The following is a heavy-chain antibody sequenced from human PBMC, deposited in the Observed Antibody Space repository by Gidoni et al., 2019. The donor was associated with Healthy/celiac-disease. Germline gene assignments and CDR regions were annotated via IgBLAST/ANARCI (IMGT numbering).Heavy chain of an antibody. CDR3: ARAPVGYDILTGYYVYFDY. V-gene: IGHV3-7*05. Sequence: EVQLVESGGGLVQPGGSLRLSCAASGFTFSSYWMSWVRQAPGKGLEWVANIKQDGSEKYYVDSVKGRFTISRDNAKNSLYLQMNSLRAEDTAVYYCARAPVGYDILTGYYVYFDYWGQGTLVTVSS. D-gene: IGHD3-9*01. J-gene: IGHJ4*02. CDR1: GFTFSSYW. CDR2: IKQDGSEK.